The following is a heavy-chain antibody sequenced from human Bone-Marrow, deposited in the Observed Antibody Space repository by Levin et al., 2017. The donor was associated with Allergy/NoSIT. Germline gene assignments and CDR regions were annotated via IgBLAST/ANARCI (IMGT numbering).Heavy chain of an antibody. J-gene: IGHJ4*02. D-gene: IGHD3-10*01. CDR1: GGSISSSSYY. V-gene: IGHV4-39*01. Sequence: GSLRLSCTVSGGSISSSSYYWGWIRQPPGKGLEWIGNIYYSGSTYYNPSLKSRVTISLDTSKNQFSLKLSSVTAADTAVYYCARRLGSGTADYFDYWGQGTLVTVSS. CDR2: IYYSGST. CDR3: ARRLGSGTADYFDY.